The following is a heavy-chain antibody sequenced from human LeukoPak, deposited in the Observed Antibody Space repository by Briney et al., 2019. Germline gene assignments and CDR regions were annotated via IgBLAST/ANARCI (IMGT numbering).Heavy chain of an antibody. CDR3: AASSREPEGYGAFDI. J-gene: IGHJ3*02. V-gene: IGHV1-24*01. CDR2: FDPEDGET. D-gene: IGHD1-1*01. CDR1: GYTLTELS. Sequence: ASVKVSCKVSGYTLTELSMHWVRQAPGKGLEWMGGFDPEDGETIYAQKFQGRVTMTEDTSTDTAYMELSSLRSDDTAVYYCAASSREPEGYGAFDIWGQGTMVTVSS.